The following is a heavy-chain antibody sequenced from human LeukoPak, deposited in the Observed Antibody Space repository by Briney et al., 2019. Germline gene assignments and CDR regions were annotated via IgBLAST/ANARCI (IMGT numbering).Heavy chain of an antibody. D-gene: IGHD6-19*01. J-gene: IGHJ4*02. CDR2: ISTSGGTT. CDR3: AKDRVAAVAGDFDY. CDR1: GFTVSSNY. V-gene: IGHV3-23*01. Sequence: GGSLRLSCAASGFTVSSNYTNWVRQAPGKGLEWVSIISTSGGTTHYADAVKGRFTISRDNAKNTLYLQMNSLRAEDTAVYYCAKDRVAAVAGDFDYWGQGTLVTVSS.